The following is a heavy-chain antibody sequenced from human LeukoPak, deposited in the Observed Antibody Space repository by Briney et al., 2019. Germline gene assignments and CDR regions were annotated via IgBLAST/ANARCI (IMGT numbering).Heavy chain of an antibody. CDR2: ISGSGGST. CDR3: AKRRTGVVPAAIRLRYYYGMDV. Sequence: GGSLRLSCAASGFTFSSYAMSWVRQAPGKGLEWVSAISGSGGSTYYAGSVKGRFTISRDNSKNTLYLQMNSLRAEDTAVYYCAKRRTGVVPAAIRLRYYYGMDVWGQGTTVTVSS. D-gene: IGHD2-2*02. V-gene: IGHV3-23*01. CDR1: GFTFSSYA. J-gene: IGHJ6*02.